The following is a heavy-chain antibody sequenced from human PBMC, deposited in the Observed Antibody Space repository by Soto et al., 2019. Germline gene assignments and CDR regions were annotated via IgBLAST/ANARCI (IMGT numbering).Heavy chain of an antibody. D-gene: IGHD3-16*02. CDR1: GFTVSSNY. J-gene: IGHJ4*02. CDR3: ARARLRPIMMTFGGVIVFDY. CDR2: IYSGGST. Sequence: GGSLRLSCAASGFTVSSNYMSWVRQAPGKGLEWVSVIYSGGSTYYADSVKDRFTISRDNSKNTLYLQMNSLRAEDTAVYYCARARLRPIMMTFGGVIVFDYWGQGTLVTVSS. V-gene: IGHV3-66*01.